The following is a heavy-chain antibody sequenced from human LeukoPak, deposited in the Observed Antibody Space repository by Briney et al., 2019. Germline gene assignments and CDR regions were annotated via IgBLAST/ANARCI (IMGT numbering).Heavy chain of an antibody. CDR2: MFYNGAT. Sequence: TSETLSLTCCVSGGSISSSDYYWGRIRQPPGKGLEWIGTMFYNGATKSNPSLSNRVTMSIDTSKNQFSLKLRSVTAADTAVYYCAREARFALPVVGSGDYWGQGTLVTVSS. CDR3: AREARFALPVVGSGDY. D-gene: IGHD6-19*01. CDR1: GGSISSSDYY. V-gene: IGHV4-39*07. J-gene: IGHJ4*02.